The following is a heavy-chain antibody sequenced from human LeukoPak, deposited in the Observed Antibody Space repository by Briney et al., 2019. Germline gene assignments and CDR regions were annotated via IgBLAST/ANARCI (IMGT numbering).Heavy chain of an antibody. CDR2: ISGGGGST. D-gene: IGHD3-10*01. J-gene: IGHJ4*02. Sequence: GGSLRLSCAASGFTFSSYAMSWVRQAPGKGLEWVSAISGGGGSTYYADSVKGRFTISRDNSKNTLYLQMNSLRAEDTAVYYCAKSGSAGLARGYFDYWGQGTLVTVSS. V-gene: IGHV3-23*01. CDR1: GFTFSSYA. CDR3: AKSGSAGLARGYFDY.